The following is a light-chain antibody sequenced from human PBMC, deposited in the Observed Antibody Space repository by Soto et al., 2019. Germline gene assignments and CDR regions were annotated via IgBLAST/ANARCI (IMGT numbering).Light chain of an antibody. J-gene: IGLJ1*01. CDR3: SSFVHGTSYV. Sequence: QSALTQAPSASGSPGQSVTISCAGTSNDVGRFNYVSWYQHHPGKAPKLIIYDVTKRPSGVPDRFSGSKSGNTAYLTVSGIQAEDEADYFCSSFVHGTSYVFGTGTKVTVL. V-gene: IGLV2-8*01. CDR1: SNDVGRFNY. CDR2: DVT.